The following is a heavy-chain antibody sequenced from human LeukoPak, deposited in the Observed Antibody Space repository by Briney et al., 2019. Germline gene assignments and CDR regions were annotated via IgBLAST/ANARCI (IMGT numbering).Heavy chain of an antibody. Sequence: SETLSLTCAVYSGSFSGYDWSWIRQPPGKGLEWIGEINHSGSTNYNPSLKSRVTISVDTSKNQFSLKLSSVTAADTAVYYCARGTGGWYSDWFDPWGQGTLVTVSS. J-gene: IGHJ5*02. D-gene: IGHD6-19*01. CDR2: INHSGST. CDR1: SGSFSGYD. CDR3: ARGTGGWYSDWFDP. V-gene: IGHV4-34*01.